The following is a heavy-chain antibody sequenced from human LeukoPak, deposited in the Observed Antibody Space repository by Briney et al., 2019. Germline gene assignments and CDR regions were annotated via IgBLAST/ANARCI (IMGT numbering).Heavy chain of an antibody. CDR2: IFPDDSDT. D-gene: IGHD6-6*01. Sequence: GESLKISCKASGYSFYDYWVAWVRQMPGKGLEWMGAIFPDDSDTRYGPSFQGQVTISADRSITTAYLEWSSLQASDTGVYYCAKQKGSTAALYYYFDLWGKGTTVTVSS. V-gene: IGHV5-51*01. J-gene: IGHJ6*04. CDR3: AKQKGSTAALYYYFDL. CDR1: GYSFYDYW.